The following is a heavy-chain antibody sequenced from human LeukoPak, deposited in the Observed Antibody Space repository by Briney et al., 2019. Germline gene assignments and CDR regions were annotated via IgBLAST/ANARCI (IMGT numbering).Heavy chain of an antibody. CDR3: ARGLLRGNWFDP. CDR2: MNPNSGNT. J-gene: IGHJ5*02. Sequence: GASVKVSCKTSGYTFTNYAMNWVRQAPGQGLEWMGWMNPNSGNTGYAQKFQGRVTITRNTSISTAYMELSSLRSEDTAVYYCARGLLRGNWFDPWGQGTLVTVSS. D-gene: IGHD4-17*01. V-gene: IGHV1-8*01. CDR1: GYTFTNYA.